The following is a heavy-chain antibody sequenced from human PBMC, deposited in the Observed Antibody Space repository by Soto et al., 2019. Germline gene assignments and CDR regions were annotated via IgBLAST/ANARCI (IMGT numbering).Heavy chain of an antibody. J-gene: IGHJ4*02. CDR1: GFTFSSYW. D-gene: IGHD2-15*01. Sequence: EVRLVESGGGLVQPGGSLRLSCAAPGFTFSSYWRPWFGQAPGKGRGWVSRINSDGSSTSYADSVKGRFTISRDNAKNTLYLQMNSLRAEDTAVYYCVRTSLVVAAATREDYWGQGTLVTVSS. CDR3: VRTSLVVAAATREDY. CDR2: INSDGSST. V-gene: IGHV3-74*01.